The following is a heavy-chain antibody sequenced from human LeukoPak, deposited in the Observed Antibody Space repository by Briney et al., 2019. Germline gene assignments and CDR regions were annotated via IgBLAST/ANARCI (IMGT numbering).Heavy chain of an antibody. D-gene: IGHD3-10*02. Sequence: TGGSLRLSCEASGFIFSNYEMNWVRQAPGKGLEGVSYISSSGSTIYYADSVKGRFTISRGNAKNSLYLQMNSLRAEDTAVYYCAELGITMIGGVWGKGTTVTISS. CDR2: ISSSGSTI. CDR1: GFIFSNYE. CDR3: AELGITMIGGV. J-gene: IGHJ6*04. V-gene: IGHV3-48*03.